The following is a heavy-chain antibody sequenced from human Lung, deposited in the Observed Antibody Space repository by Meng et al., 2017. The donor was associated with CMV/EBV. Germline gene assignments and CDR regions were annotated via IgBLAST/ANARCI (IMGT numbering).Heavy chain of an antibody. Sequence: GSLRLSCTISGGSISSYYWSWIRQPPGKGLEWIGHIHYSGSTNYNPSLKSRVTVSADTSKNQFSLKLRSVTAADTAVYYCAIGGRYDASARYYLDAYDIWGQGXVVTVSS. D-gene: IGHD3-22*01. V-gene: IGHV4-59*01. J-gene: IGHJ3*02. CDR3: AIGGRYDASARYYLDAYDI. CDR1: GGSISSYY. CDR2: IHYSGST.